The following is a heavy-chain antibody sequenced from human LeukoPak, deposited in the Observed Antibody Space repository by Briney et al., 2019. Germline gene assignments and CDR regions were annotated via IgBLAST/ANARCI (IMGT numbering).Heavy chain of an antibody. V-gene: IGHV1-18*04. CDR3: ARVHALDKLGQPYYYYGMDV. CDR1: GYTFTGYY. J-gene: IGHJ6*02. CDR2: ISAYNGNT. Sequence: GASVKVSCKASGYTFTGYYMHWVRQAPGQGLEWMGWISAYNGNTNYAQKLQGRVAMTTDTSTSTAYMELRSLRSDDTAVYYCARVHALDKLGQPYYYYGMDVWGQGTTVTVSS. D-gene: IGHD3/OR15-3a*01.